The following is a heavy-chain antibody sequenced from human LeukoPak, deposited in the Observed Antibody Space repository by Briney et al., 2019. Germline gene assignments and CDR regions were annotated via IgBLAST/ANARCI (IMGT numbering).Heavy chain of an antibody. J-gene: IGHJ4*02. Sequence: GGSLRLSCAASGFTFSGSAMHWVRQASGKGLEWVGRIRSKANSYATAYAASVKGRFTISSDDSKNTAYLQMNSLKTEDTAVYYCTRHGSSGWSIGIDYWGQGTLVTVSS. CDR3: TRHGSSGWSIGIDY. CDR2: IRSKANSYAT. D-gene: IGHD6-19*01. CDR1: GFTFSGSA. V-gene: IGHV3-73*01.